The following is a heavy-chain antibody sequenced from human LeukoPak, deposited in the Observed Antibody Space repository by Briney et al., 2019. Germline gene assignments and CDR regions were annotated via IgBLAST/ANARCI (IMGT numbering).Heavy chain of an antibody. Sequence: GGSLRLSCAASGFTFSSYWMHWVRHAPGKGLVWVSRINSDGSSTSYADSVKGRFTISRDNAKNTLYLQMNSLRAEDTAAYYCARSTGKHGYSYGYGGHFDYWGQGTLVTVSS. CDR3: ARSTGKHGYSYGYGGHFDY. D-gene: IGHD5-18*01. J-gene: IGHJ4*02. V-gene: IGHV3-74*01. CDR2: INSDGSST. CDR1: GFTFSSYW.